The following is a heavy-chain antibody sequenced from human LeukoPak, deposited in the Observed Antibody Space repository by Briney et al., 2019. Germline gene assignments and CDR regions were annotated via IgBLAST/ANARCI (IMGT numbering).Heavy chain of an antibody. D-gene: IGHD1-26*01. V-gene: IGHV4-59*01. CDR2: IYYSGST. CDR1: GGSISSYY. Sequence: SETLSLTCTVSGGSISSYYWSWIRQPPGKGLEWIGYIYYSGSTNYNPSLKSRVTISVDTSKNQFSLKLSSVTAADTAVFYCARDQGGSYSVGAFDIWGQGTMVTVSS. CDR3: ARDQGGSYSVGAFDI. J-gene: IGHJ3*02.